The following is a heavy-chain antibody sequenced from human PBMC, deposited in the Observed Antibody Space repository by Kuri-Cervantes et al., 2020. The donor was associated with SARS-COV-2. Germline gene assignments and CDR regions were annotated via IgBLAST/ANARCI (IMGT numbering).Heavy chain of an antibody. V-gene: IGHV3-21*01. Sequence: ETLSLTCAASGFTFSSYGMHWVRQAPGKGLEWVSSISDSSGYIYYADSVKGRSTISRDNAKNSLYLQMNSLRAEDTAVYYCARDRSTHYFDYWGQGTLVTVSS. CDR1: GFTFSSYG. CDR2: ISDSSGYI. J-gene: IGHJ4*02. CDR3: ARDRSTHYFDY.